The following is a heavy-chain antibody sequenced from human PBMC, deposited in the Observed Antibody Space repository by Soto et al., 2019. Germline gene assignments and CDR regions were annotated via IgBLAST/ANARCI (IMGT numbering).Heavy chain of an antibody. J-gene: IGHJ4*02. CDR2: ISASGGST. D-gene: IGHD1-26*01. CDR1: RITLSSYA. CDR3: AKGQNSGTYRFYFDY. Sequence: EVQLLESGGDLVQPGGSLRLSCAASRITLSSYAMSWVRQAPGKGPEWVSGISASGGSTSYADSVKGRFTISRDNSKNTLYLQMNSLRADDTAVYHCAKGQNSGTYRFYFDYWGQGALVTVSS. V-gene: IGHV3-23*01.